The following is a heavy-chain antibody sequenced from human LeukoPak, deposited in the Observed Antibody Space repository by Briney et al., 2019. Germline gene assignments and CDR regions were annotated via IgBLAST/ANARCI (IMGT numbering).Heavy chain of an antibody. V-gene: IGHV3-30*03. D-gene: IGHD2-2*03. Sequence: GGSLRLSCEASGFTFSSYGMHWVRQAPGKGLEWVAVISYDGSNKYHVDSVKGRFTISRDNSKNTLYLQMNSLRAEDTAVYYCASGYCSSTSCPSRDYWGQGTLVTVSS. CDR3: ASGYCSSTSCPSRDY. CDR1: GFTFSSYG. CDR2: ISYDGSNK. J-gene: IGHJ4*02.